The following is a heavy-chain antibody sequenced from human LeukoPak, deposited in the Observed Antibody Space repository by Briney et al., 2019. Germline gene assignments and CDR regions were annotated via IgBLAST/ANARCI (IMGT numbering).Heavy chain of an antibody. CDR3: AKDGTGAGYYYYMDV. CDR1: GFTFSSYE. V-gene: IGHV3-48*03. CDR2: ISSSGSTI. D-gene: IGHD6-19*01. J-gene: IGHJ6*03. Sequence: GGSLRLSCAASGFTFSSYEMNWVRQAPGKGLEWVSYISSSGSTIYYADSVKGRFTISRDNSKNTLYLQMNSLRAEDTAVYYCAKDGTGAGYYYYMDVWGKGTTVTVSS.